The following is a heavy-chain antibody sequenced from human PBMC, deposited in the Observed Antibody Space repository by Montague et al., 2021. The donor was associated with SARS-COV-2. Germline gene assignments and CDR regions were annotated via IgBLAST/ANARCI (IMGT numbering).Heavy chain of an antibody. D-gene: IGHD6-19*01. CDR1: GGSISSSGYY. Sequence: SETLSLTCTVSGGSISSSGYYWSWIRQHPGKGLEWIGYIYYSGSTYYNPSLKSRLTISVDTSKNQFSLKLSSVTAADTAVYYCARVHFVSSGWYPDAFDIWGQGTMVTVSS. CDR2: IYYSGST. J-gene: IGHJ3*02. V-gene: IGHV4-31*03. CDR3: ARVHFVSSGWYPDAFDI.